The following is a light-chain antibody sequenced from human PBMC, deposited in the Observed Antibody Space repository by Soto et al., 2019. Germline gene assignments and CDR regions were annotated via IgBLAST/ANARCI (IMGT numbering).Light chain of an antibody. CDR2: DVS. CDR1: SSDVGGYNY. CDR3: SSYTSGSTFV. V-gene: IGLV2-14*03. J-gene: IGLJ1*01. Sequence: QSALTQPASVSGSPGQSITISCTGTSSDVGGYNYVSWYQQLPGKAPKLMIYDVSNRPSGVSNRFSGSKSGNTASLTISGLQAEDEAGYYCSSYTSGSTFVFGTGTKLTVL.